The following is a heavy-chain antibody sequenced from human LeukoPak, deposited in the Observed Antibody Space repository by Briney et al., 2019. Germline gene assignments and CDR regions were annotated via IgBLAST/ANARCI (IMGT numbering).Heavy chain of an antibody. D-gene: IGHD2-2*01. J-gene: IGHJ5*02. CDR2: IYHSGST. CDR3: ARAICSGTSCANWFDP. V-gene: IGHV4-30-2*01. Sequence: SETLSLTCAGSGVSISSGGYSWSWIRQPPGKGLEWIGYIYHSGSTYYNPSLKSRVTISVDRSKNQFSLRLSSVTAADTAVYYCARAICSGTSCANWFDPWGQGTLVTVSS. CDR1: GVSISSGGYS.